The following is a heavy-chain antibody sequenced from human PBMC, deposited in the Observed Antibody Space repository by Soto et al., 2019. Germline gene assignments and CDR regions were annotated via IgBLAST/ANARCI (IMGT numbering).Heavy chain of an antibody. CDR3: TRGDGRSAYYQDY. CDR2: IYWDDDK. V-gene: IGHV2-5*02. Sequence: QITLKESGPTLVKPTQTLTLTCTFSGFSLTTSGVGVGWIRQPPGKAPEWLGFIYWDDDKRYSPSLESRLIITKGTSKNQVVLTMINMDPVDTATYYCTRGDGRSAYYQDYWGPGILVTVSS. CDR1: GFSLTTSGVG. J-gene: IGHJ4*02. D-gene: IGHD3-22*01.